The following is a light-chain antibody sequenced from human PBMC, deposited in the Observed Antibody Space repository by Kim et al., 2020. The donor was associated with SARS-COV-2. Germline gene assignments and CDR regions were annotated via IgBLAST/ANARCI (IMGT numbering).Light chain of an antibody. CDR1: QSVTAY. Sequence: PGETATLSCTASQSVTAYLAWYQQKPGQAPRLLIYEESRRATGIPARFSGSGSGSDFTLTIRSLEPEDFAVYYCRQRSNWPALSFGGGTKVDIK. V-gene: IGKV3-11*01. CDR3: RQRSNWPALS. CDR2: EES. J-gene: IGKJ4*01.